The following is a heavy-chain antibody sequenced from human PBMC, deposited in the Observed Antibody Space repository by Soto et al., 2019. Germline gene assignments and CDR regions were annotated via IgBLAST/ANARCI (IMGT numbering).Heavy chain of an antibody. V-gene: IGHV3-7*01. CDR2: IKQDGSEK. D-gene: IGHD3-3*01. J-gene: IGHJ6*02. Sequence: PGGSLRLSCAASGFTFSSYWMSWVRQAPGKGLEWVANIKQDGSEKYYVDSVKGRFTISRDSAKNSLYLQMNSLRAEDTAVYYCARFWPSVSGYYRYYYGMDVWGQGTTVTVSS. CDR3: ARFWPSVSGYYRYYYGMDV. CDR1: GFTFSSYW.